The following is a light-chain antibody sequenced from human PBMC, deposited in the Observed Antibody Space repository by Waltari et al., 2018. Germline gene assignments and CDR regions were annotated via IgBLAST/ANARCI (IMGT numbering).Light chain of an antibody. V-gene: IGLV2-11*01. CDR2: DVS. Sequence: QSALPQPRSVSGSPGQSVTISCTGPSSDFGGYNYVSWYQQHPGKAPKLMIYDVSKRPSGVPDRFSGSKSGNTASLTISGLQAEDEADYYCCSYAGSYTVVFGGGTKLTVL. J-gene: IGLJ2*01. CDR3: CSYAGSYTVV. CDR1: SSDFGGYNY.